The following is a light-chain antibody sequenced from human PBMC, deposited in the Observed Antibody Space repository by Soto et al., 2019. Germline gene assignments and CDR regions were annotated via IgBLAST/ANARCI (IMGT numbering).Light chain of an antibody. CDR1: SSDVGGYNY. Sequence: QSALTQPRSVSGAPGQSVTISFTGTSSDVGGYNYVSWYQQHPGKAPKLMMYDVTKRPSGVPDRFSGSKSGNTASLTISGLQAEDEADYYCCSFAGTYTFEVFGTGTKVTVL. CDR2: DVT. J-gene: IGLJ1*01. V-gene: IGLV2-11*01. CDR3: CSFAGTYTFEV.